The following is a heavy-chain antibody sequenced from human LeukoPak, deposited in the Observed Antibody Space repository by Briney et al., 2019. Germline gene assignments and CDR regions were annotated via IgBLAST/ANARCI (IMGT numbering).Heavy chain of an antibody. CDR3: ARLVLRYFDWLLLGDWFDP. CDR1: GYTFTSYG. Sequence: ASVKVSCKASGYTFTSYGISWVRQAPGQGLEWMGWISAYNGNTNYAQKLQGRVTMTTDTSTSTAYMELRSLRSDDTAVYYYARLVLRYFDWLLLGDWFDPWGQGTLVTVSS. CDR2: ISAYNGNT. V-gene: IGHV1-18*01. D-gene: IGHD3-9*01. J-gene: IGHJ5*02.